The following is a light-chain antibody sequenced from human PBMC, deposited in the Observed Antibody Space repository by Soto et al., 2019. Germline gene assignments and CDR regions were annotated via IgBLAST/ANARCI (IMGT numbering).Light chain of an antibody. CDR3: GSYTTSSTVV. V-gene: IGLV2-14*03. J-gene: IGLJ2*01. CDR1: NSDVGSYPY. CDR2: DVN. Sequence: QAASVSGSPGQSITISCTGTNSDVGSYPYVSWYQQHPGKAPKLMIYDVNSRPSGVSNRFSGSKSGNTASLTISGLQAEDEADYYCGSYTTSSTVVFGGGTKLTVL.